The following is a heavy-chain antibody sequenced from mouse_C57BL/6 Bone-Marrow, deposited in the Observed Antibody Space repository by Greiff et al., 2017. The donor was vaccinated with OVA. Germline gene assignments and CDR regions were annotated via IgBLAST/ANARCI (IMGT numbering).Heavy chain of an antibody. CDR3: TRLYAMDY. Sequence: QVQLKESGAELVKPGASVKLSCKASGYTFTSYWMHWVKQRPGQGLEWIGMIHPNSGSTNYNEKFKSKATLTVDKSSSTAYMQLSSLTSEDSAVYYCTRLYAMDYWGQGTSVTVSS. CDR1: GYTFTSYW. J-gene: IGHJ4*01. CDR2: IHPNSGST. V-gene: IGHV1-64*01.